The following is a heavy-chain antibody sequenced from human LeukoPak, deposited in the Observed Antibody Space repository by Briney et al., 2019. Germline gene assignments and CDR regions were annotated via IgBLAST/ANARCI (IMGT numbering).Heavy chain of an antibody. Sequence: PSETLSLTXAVSGGSISSCYWSWIRQPAGKGLEWIGRIYTSGSTNYNPSLKSRVTMSVDTSKNQFSLKLSSVTAADTAVYYCARDVPATIFGVVILDYFDYWGQGTLVTVSS. CDR3: ARDVPATIFGVVILDYFDY. D-gene: IGHD3-3*01. J-gene: IGHJ4*02. CDR2: IYTSGST. CDR1: GGSISSCY. V-gene: IGHV4-4*07.